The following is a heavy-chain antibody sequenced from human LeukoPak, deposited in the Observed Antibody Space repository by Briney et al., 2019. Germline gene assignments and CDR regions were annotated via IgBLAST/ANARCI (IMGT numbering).Heavy chain of an antibody. Sequence: GRSLTLSCSASGFTFSTYWMSCVRHAPGKWLKWVANIKEDGSEKHYADSQKGRFTISRDNAKNSLYLQMNSLRAEDTAVYYCARGYACGYWGQGTLVIVSS. J-gene: IGHJ4*02. D-gene: IGHD2-21*01. CDR2: IKEDGSEK. CDR1: GFTFSTYW. V-gene: IGHV3-7*04. CDR3: ARGYACGY.